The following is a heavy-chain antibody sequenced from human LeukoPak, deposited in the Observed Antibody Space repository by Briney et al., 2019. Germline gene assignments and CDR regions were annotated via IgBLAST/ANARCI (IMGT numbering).Heavy chain of an antibody. Sequence: GRSLRLSCAASGLTSDDYAMHWVRQAPGKGLEWVSGISWNSGSIGYADSVKGRFTISRDNAKNSLYLQMNSLRAEDMALYYCAKSSGYSSSWALDYWGQGTLVTVSS. V-gene: IGHV3-9*02. CDR1: GLTSDDYA. CDR3: AKSSGYSSSWALDY. CDR2: ISWNSGSI. D-gene: IGHD6-13*01. J-gene: IGHJ4*02.